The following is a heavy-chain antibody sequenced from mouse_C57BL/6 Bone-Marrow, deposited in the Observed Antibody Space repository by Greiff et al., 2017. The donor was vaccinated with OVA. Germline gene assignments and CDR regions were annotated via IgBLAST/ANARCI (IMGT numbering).Heavy chain of an antibody. CDR1: GFTFSDYG. J-gene: IGHJ2*01. D-gene: IGHD2-4*01. Sequence: DVHLVESGGGLVKPGGSLKLSCAASGFTFSDYGMHWVRQAPEKGLEWVAYISSGSSPIYYADTVKGRFTISRDNAKNTLFLQMTSLRSEDTAMYYCARDYYDYDGALGYWGQGTTLTVSS. V-gene: IGHV5-17*01. CDR2: ISSGSSPI. CDR3: ARDYYDYDGALGY.